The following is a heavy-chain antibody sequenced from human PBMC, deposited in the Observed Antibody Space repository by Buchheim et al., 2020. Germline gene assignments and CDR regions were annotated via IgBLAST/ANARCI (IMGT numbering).Heavy chain of an antibody. Sequence: QGALQESGPALVKPTQTLTLTCTFSGFSLSTSGVRVSWVRQPPGKALEWLARIDWNDGKFYSTSLKTRLTISKDTSKNQVVLTMTNMDPVDTATYYCAWMIWWSHDCWGQGTL. CDR3: AWMIWWSHDC. CDR1: GFSLSTSGVR. V-gene: IGHV2-70*04. CDR2: IDWNDGK. J-gene: IGHJ4*02. D-gene: IGHD2-21*01.